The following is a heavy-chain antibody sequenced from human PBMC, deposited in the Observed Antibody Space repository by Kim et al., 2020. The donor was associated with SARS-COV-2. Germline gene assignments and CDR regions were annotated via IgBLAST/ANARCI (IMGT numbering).Heavy chain of an antibody. Sequence: GGSLRLSCAGSGFTFSNAWMSWVRQAPGKGLEWLGHIKSRTDGGTTDYAAPVKGTFTISRDDSKNTLYLQMNSLTTEDTAMYYCTTAGDYGGKLGYWGQGTLVTVSS. CDR2: IKSRTDGGTT. J-gene: IGHJ4*02. CDR3: TTAGDYGGKLGY. CDR1: GFTFSNAW. V-gene: IGHV3-15*01. D-gene: IGHD4-17*01.